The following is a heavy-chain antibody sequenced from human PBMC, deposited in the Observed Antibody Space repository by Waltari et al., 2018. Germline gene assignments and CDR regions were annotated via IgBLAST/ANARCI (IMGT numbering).Heavy chain of an antibody. V-gene: IGHV3-74*01. Sequence: EVQLVESGGGLVQPGGSLRLSCEASGFPFSSSWMHWVRQVPGKGRVWVARINGDGSDTSYADSVKGRFTISKDNAKNTLYLQMNSLRAEDTAVYYCATRENYYYDSAYGMNVWGQGTTVSVSS. CDR3: ATRENYYYDSAYGMNV. J-gene: IGHJ6*02. CDR1: GFPFSSSW. D-gene: IGHD3-22*01. CDR2: INGDGSDT.